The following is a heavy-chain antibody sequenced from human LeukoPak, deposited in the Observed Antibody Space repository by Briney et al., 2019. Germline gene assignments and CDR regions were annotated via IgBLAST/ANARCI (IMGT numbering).Heavy chain of an antibody. V-gene: IGHV3-7*01. Sequence: GGSLRLSCAASGFTFSSYWMSWVRQAPGKGLEWVANIKQDGSEKYYVDSVKGRFTISRDNAKNSLYLQMNSLRAEDTAVYYCARDPVYYDILTGYLPLYYFDYWGQGTLVTVSS. D-gene: IGHD3-9*01. J-gene: IGHJ4*02. CDR1: GFTFSSYW. CDR2: IKQDGSEK. CDR3: ARDPVYYDILTGYLPLYYFDY.